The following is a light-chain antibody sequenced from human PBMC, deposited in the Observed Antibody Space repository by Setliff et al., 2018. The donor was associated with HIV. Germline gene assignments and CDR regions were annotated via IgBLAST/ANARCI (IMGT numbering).Light chain of an antibody. V-gene: IGLV2-23*02. Sequence: QSALTQPASVSGSPGQSSTISCTGTRSDIGTYDLVSWYRQYPGKAPKLTIYEVNKRPSGVPDRFSGSKSGDTASLTISGLQSEDEADYYCCSYAGTYTYIFGTGTKVTVL. CDR2: EVN. J-gene: IGLJ1*01. CDR1: RSDIGTYDL. CDR3: CSYAGTYTYI.